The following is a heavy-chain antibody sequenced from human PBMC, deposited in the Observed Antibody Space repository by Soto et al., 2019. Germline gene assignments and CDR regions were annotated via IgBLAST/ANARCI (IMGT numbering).Heavy chain of an antibody. CDR1: GGSFSGYY. J-gene: IGHJ5*02. D-gene: IGHD3-10*01. CDR3: ARVTTMVRGTWPTLGFDP. V-gene: IGHV4-34*01. CDR2: INHSGST. Sequence: PSETLSLTCAVYGGSFSGYYWSWIRQPPGKGLEWIGEINHSGSTNYNPSLKSRVTISVDTSKNQFSLKLSSVTAADTAVYYCARVTTMVRGTWPTLGFDPWGQGTLVTVSS.